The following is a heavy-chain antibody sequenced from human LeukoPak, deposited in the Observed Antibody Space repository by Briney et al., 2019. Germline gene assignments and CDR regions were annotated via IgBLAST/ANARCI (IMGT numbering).Heavy chain of an antibody. V-gene: IGHV3-21*01. CDR3: ARESDRGCSSTSCPRDY. J-gene: IGHJ4*02. Sequence: GGSLRLSCAASGFTFSSYSMNWFRQAPGKGLEWVSSISRDSNYIYHADSVRGRFTTSRDNAKNSLYLQMDSLRAEDTAVYFCARESDRGCSSTSCPRDYWGQGILVTISS. CDR2: ISRDSNYI. D-gene: IGHD2-2*01. CDR1: GFTFSSYS.